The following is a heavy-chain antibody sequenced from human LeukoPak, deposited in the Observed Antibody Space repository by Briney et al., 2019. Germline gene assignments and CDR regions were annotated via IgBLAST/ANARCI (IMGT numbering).Heavy chain of an antibody. V-gene: IGHV1-69*13. J-gene: IGHJ4*02. CDR2: IIPIFGTA. CDR1: GGTFSSYA. D-gene: IGHD3-10*01. CDR3: ARGLTYYYGSGSSSFDY. Sequence: ASVKVSCKASGGTFSSYAISWVRQAPGQGLEWMGGIIPIFGTANYAQKFQGRVTITADESTSTAYMELSSLRSEDTAAYYCARGLTYYYGSGSSSFDYWGQGTLVTVSS.